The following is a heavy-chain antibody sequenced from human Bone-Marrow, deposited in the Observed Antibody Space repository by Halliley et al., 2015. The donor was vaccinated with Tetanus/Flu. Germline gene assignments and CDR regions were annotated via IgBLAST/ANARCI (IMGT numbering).Heavy chain of an antibody. CDR3: ARGLAYCGGDCSGSFDY. V-gene: IGHV4-34*01. Sequence: TLSLTCAVYGGSFSGYYWSWIRQPPGKGLEWIGEINHRGSTNYNPSLKSRVTISVDTSKNQFSLKLSSVTAADTAVYYCARGLAYCGGDCSGSFDYRGQGTLVTASS. D-gene: IGHD2-21*02. CDR2: INHRGST. J-gene: IGHJ4*02. CDR1: GGSFSGYY.